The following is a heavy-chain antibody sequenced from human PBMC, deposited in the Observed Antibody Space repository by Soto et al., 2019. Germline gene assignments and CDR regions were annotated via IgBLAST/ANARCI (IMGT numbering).Heavy chain of an antibody. J-gene: IGHJ6*02. Sequence: QVQLVQSASEVMKPGASVKVSCKASGYTFIRYGITWVRQAPGQRLERMGWISPYNDQTIYAQKLQARVTMTADTSTRTVYMQLRSLKSDDTAVYYCARGGYHDNVWGKLSHYGLDVWGQGTSVTVSS. D-gene: IGHD3-16*01. CDR1: GYTFIRYG. CDR2: ISPYNDQT. V-gene: IGHV1-18*01. CDR3: ARGGYHDNVWGKLSHYGLDV.